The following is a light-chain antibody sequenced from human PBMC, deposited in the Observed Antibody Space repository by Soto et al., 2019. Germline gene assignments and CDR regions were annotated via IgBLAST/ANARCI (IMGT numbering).Light chain of an antibody. Sequence: EIVLTQSPATLSLSPGERATLSCRASQSVRNDLVWYHQKPGQAPRVLIYSASNRATGIPARFSGSGSGTDFTLTFSSREPEDFAVYYCQQRTHWPPTFGGGTKVEMK. CDR1: QSVRND. J-gene: IGKJ4*01. CDR3: QQRTHWPPT. V-gene: IGKV3-11*01. CDR2: SAS.